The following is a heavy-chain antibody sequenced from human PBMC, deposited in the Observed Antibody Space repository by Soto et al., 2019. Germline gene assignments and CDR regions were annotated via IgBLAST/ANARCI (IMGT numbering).Heavy chain of an antibody. V-gene: IGHV1-69*06. J-gene: IGHJ5*02. CDR3: ARAPLVFGVDLSYNWFDP. D-gene: IGHD3-3*01. CDR2: IIPIFGTA. CDR1: GGTFSSYA. Sequence: QVQLVQSGAEVKKPGSSVKVSCKASGGTFSSYAISWVRQAPGQGLEWMGGIIPIFGTANYAQKFQGRVTITAEKSTSTAYMELSSLRSEDTAVYYCARAPLVFGVDLSYNWFDPWGQGTLVTVSS.